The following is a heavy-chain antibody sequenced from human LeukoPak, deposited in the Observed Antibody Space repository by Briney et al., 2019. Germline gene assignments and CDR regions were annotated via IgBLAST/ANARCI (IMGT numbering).Heavy chain of an antibody. V-gene: IGHV1-3*01. Sequence: ASVKVSCKASGYTFTSYAMQWVRQAPGQRLGWMGWINAGHGNTKYSQKFQGRVTITRDTSASTAYMELSILRSEDTAVYYCASRYCSGGSCYSGLDYWGQGTLVTVSS. D-gene: IGHD2-15*01. CDR3: ASRYCSGGSCYSGLDY. J-gene: IGHJ4*02. CDR1: GYTFTSYA. CDR2: INAGHGNT.